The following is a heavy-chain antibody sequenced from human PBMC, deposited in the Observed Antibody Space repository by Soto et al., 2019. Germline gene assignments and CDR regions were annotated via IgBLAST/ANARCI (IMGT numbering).Heavy chain of an antibody. V-gene: IGHV4-34*02. D-gene: IGHD3-9*01. CDR2: IDHSGST. J-gene: IGHJ3*02. Sequence: QVQLQQGGAGLLKPSETLSLTCAVSGGSFIGYYWNWIRQPPGKGLGWIGEIDHSGSTSYNPSPKNRVTISVDPSKRQISLKLSSVTAADTAVYYCAGETSDYDILTAPTTFDIWGQGTMVAVSS. CDR3: AGETSDYDILTAPTTFDI. CDR1: GGSFIGYY.